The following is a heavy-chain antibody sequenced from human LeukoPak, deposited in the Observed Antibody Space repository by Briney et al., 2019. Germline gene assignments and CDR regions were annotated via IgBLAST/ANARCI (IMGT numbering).Heavy chain of an antibody. CDR2: INPNSGAT. V-gene: IGHV1-2*02. D-gene: IGHD3-3*01. J-gene: IGHJ4*02. CDR1: GYTFTGYY. CDR3: ARSGISTIPNFDY. Sequence: ASVKVSCKASGYTFTGYYIHWVRQAPGQGLEWVGWINPNSGATNNAQKFQGRVTVSRDTSISTAYMEVSKLRSDDTAVYYCARSGISTIPNFDYWGQGTLVTVSS.